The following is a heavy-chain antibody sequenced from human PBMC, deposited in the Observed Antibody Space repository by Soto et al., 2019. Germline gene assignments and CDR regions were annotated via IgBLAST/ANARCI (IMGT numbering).Heavy chain of an antibody. CDR3: ARGITIFGVVILHPEHFDY. V-gene: IGHV3-21*01. D-gene: IGHD3-3*01. J-gene: IGHJ4*02. CDR2: ISSSSSYI. CDR1: GFTFSSYS. Sequence: TGGTLRLSCAASGFTFSSYSMNWVRQAPGKGLEWVSSISSSSSYIYYADSVKGRFTISRDNAKNSLYLQMNSLRAEDTAVYYCARGITIFGVVILHPEHFDYWGQGTLVTVSS.